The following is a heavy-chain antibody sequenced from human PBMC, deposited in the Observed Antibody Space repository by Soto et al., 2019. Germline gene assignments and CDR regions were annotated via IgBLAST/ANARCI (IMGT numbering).Heavy chain of an antibody. CDR2: IYYSGST. CDR1: GGSISSYY. V-gene: IGHV4-59*01. D-gene: IGHD5-18*01. Sequence: TSETLSLTCTVSGGSISSYYWSWIRQPPGKGLEWIGYIYYSGSTNYNPSLKSRVTISVDTSKNQFSLKLSSVTAADTAVYYCARDHTGGYSYGSHYYYGMDVWGQGTTVTVSS. J-gene: IGHJ6*02. CDR3: ARDHTGGYSYGSHYYYGMDV.